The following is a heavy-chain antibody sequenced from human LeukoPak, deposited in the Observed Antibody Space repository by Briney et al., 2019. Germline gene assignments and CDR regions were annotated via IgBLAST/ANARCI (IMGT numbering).Heavy chain of an antibody. V-gene: IGHV3-21*01. D-gene: IGHD2-2*01. CDR2: ISSSSSYI. Sequence: GGSLRLSCAASGFTFSSYSMNLVRQAPGKGLEWVSSISSSSSYIYYADSVKRRFTISRDNAKNSLYLQMNSLRAEDTAVYYCATLAHIVVVPAATDNWFDPWGQGTLVTVSS. CDR1: GFTFSSYS. CDR3: ATLAHIVVVPAATDNWFDP. J-gene: IGHJ5*02.